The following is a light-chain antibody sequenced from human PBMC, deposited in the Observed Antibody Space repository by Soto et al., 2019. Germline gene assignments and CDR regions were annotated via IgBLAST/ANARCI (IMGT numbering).Light chain of an antibody. CDR2: AVN. Sequence: QSALTQPPSASGSPGQSVTISCTGSRSDVGGDDLVSWYQQRPGKAPQLIISAVNKRPSGVPDRFSGSKSGNTASLTISGLQAEDEAEYYCSSYTNINTRACVFGTGTKVTVL. V-gene: IGLV2-8*01. CDR3: SSYTNINTRACV. CDR1: RSDVGGDDL. J-gene: IGLJ1*01.